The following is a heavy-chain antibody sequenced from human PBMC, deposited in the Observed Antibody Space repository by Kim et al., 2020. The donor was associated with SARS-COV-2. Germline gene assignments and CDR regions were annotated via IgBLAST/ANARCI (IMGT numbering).Heavy chain of an antibody. CDR1: GGSVSSNNHF. D-gene: IGHD6-19*01. Sequence: SETLSLTCAVSGGSVSSNNHFWGWIRQPPGKGLEWIGSIYYSGNTYYNPSLKSRVTISVDTSKNQVSLKLYSMTAADTAVYYCARDIEGGSAWYYAFDVWGQGTMVAVSS. J-gene: IGHJ3*01. V-gene: IGHV4-39*07. CDR3: ARDIEGGSAWYYAFDV. CDR2: IYYSGNT.